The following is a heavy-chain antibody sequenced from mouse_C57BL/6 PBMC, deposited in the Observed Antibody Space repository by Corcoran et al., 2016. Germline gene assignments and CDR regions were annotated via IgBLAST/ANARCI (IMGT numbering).Heavy chain of an antibody. CDR1: GYTFTTYG. CDR2: INTYSGVP. D-gene: IGHD1-1*01. V-gene: IGHV9-3*01. Sequence: QIQLVQSGPELKKPGETVKISCKASGYTFTTYGMSWVKQAPGKGLKWMGWINTYSGVPTYADDFKGRFAFSLETSASTAYLQINNLKNEDTATYFWARGYYGSSYYAMDYWGQGTSVTVSS. CDR3: ARGYYGSSYYAMDY. J-gene: IGHJ4*01.